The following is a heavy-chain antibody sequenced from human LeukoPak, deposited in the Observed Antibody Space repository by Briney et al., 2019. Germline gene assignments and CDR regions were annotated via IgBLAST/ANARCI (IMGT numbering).Heavy chain of an antibody. Sequence: GASLQISCKGSGSIFTSYWISCVRQVPGKGREWMGRIDPSDSYTNYSPSFQGHVTISADKSISTAYLQWSSLEASDTAMYYCAMARSRVAGLRYFHHWGQGTLVTVSS. CDR3: AMARSRVAGLRYFHH. D-gene: IGHD6-19*01. CDR1: GSIFTSYW. CDR2: IDPSDSYT. J-gene: IGHJ1*01. V-gene: IGHV5-10-1*01.